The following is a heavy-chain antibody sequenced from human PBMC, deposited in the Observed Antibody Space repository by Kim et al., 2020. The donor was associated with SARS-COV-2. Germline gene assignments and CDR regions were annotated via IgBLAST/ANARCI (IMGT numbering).Heavy chain of an antibody. Sequence: SETLSLTCTVSGGSISTSYLTWMRQPPGKGLEFIGYIHYSGSTKCNPSLQSRVPMSVDTSKTHFSLRLTSVTAADTAVYYCASILSGGAAFYIWGPGTM. CDR1: GGSISTSY. CDR2: IHYSGST. V-gene: IGHV4-59*13. J-gene: IGHJ3*02. D-gene: IGHD3-16*02. CDR3: ASILSGGAAFYI.